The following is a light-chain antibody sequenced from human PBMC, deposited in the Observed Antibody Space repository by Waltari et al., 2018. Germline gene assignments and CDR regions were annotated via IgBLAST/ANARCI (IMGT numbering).Light chain of an antibody. J-gene: IGKJ2*01. CDR3: QQCNSVPYT. V-gene: IGKV1-5*03. CDR2: KAA. CDR1: QNINSW. Sequence: DIQMTQSPSTLSASVGDRVTIICRASQNINSWLAWDQQKPGKAPKLLIYKAASLESVVPSRCSGSGSGTEFTLTSTSLQPDDFVTYYCQQCNSVPYTFGQGTNLEIK.